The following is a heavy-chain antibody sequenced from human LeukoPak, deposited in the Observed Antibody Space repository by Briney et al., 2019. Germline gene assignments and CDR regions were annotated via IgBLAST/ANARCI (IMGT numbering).Heavy chain of an antibody. CDR3: AKDGYGDDWDDYYGMDV. V-gene: IGHV3-30*18. CDR2: ISYDGSDK. J-gene: IGHJ6*02. CDR1: GFTFSSYG. D-gene: IGHD2-21*02. Sequence: PGTSLRLSCAASGFTFSSYGMHWVRQAPGKGLEWVAVISYDGSDKYYADSVKGRFTISRDNSKNTLILQMNSLRAEDTAVYYCAKDGYGDDWDDYYGMDVWGQGTTVTVSS.